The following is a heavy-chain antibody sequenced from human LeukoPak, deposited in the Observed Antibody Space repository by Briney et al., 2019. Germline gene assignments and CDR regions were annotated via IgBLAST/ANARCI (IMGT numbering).Heavy chain of an antibody. Sequence: ASVKVSCKASGYTFTSYAMHWVRQAPGQRLEWMGWNNAGNGNTKYSQKFQGRVTITRDTSASTAYMELSSLRSEDTAVYYCARAMGGYCSGGSCYSYGMDVWGQGTTVTVSS. V-gene: IGHV1-3*01. D-gene: IGHD2-15*01. CDR3: ARAMGGYCSGGSCYSYGMDV. CDR1: GYTFTSYA. J-gene: IGHJ6*02. CDR2: NNAGNGNT.